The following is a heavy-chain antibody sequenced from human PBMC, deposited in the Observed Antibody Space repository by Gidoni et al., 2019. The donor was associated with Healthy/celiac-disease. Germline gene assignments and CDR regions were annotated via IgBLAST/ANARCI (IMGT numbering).Heavy chain of an antibody. V-gene: IGHV3-33*01. J-gene: IGHJ5*02. D-gene: IGHD1-26*01. CDR3: ARDSVKRATTTEENWFDP. Sequence: QVQLVESGGGVVQPGRSLRLSCAASGFTFSSYGMHWVRQAPGKGLEWVAVIWYDGSNKYYADSVKGRFTISRDNSKNTLYLQMNSLRAEDTAVYYCARDSVKRATTTEENWFDPWGQGTLVTVSS. CDR2: IWYDGSNK. CDR1: GFTFSSYG.